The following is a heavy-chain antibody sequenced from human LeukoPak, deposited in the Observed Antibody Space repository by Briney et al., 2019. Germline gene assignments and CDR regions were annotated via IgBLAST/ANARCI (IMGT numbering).Heavy chain of an antibody. D-gene: IGHD5-12*01. CDR3: AESPLISVATNY. Sequence: GGSLRLSCAASGFNFGVYAMTWVRQAPAQGLEWVSTIGGIDGAAHYADSVKGRFTISRDNSKNTLYLQMNSLRAEDTAVYYCAESPLISVATNYWGQGTLVTVSS. J-gene: IGHJ4*02. CDR2: IGGIDGAA. CDR1: GFNFGVYA. V-gene: IGHV3-23*01.